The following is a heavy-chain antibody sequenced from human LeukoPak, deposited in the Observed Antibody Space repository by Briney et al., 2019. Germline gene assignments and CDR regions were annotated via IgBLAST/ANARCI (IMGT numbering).Heavy chain of an antibody. CDR2: IGVSGRTA. CDR1: GFTFSTYA. D-gene: IGHD4-17*01. V-gene: IGHV3-23*01. CDR3: AKGGSLTTVTHFDY. Sequence: GGSLRLSCAASGFTFSTYAMSWVRQAPAKGLEWVSVIGVSGRTAYYADSVKGRFTISRDNSKNTLYLQMNSLRAEDTAVYYCAKGGSLTTVTHFDYWGQGTLVTVSS. J-gene: IGHJ4*02.